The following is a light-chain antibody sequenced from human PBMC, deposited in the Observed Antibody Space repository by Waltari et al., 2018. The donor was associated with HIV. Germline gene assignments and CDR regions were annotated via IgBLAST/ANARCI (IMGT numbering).Light chain of an antibody. CDR2: AAS. J-gene: IGKJ4*01. Sequence: DIQMTQSPSSLSASLGDRVTITCRASQNISNFLNWYQMKPGKAPKLLIRAASSLHSGVSSRFTGSGSVTDFTLTISSLQREDFASYSCQQSYSTPPTFGGGTKVEIK. CDR3: QQSYSTPPT. CDR1: QNISNF. V-gene: IGKV1-39*01.